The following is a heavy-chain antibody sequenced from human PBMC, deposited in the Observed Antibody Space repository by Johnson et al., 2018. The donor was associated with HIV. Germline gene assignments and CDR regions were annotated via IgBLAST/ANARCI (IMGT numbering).Heavy chain of an antibody. V-gene: IGHV3-9*01. CDR1: GFTFDDYA. CDR3: AKVVGIAAAGWDAFDI. CDR2: ISWNSGNT. J-gene: IGHJ3*02. D-gene: IGHD6-13*01. Sequence: QLVESGGGLVQPGRSLRLSCAASGFTFDDYAMHWVRQAPGKGLEWVSGISWNSGNTGYADSVKGRFTISRDNAKNSLYLQMNSLRAEDTALYYCAKVVGIAAAGWDAFDIWGQGTMVTVSS.